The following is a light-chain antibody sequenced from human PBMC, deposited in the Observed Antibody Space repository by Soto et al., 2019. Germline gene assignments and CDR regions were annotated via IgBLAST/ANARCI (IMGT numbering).Light chain of an antibody. CDR3: QQYGSSPVT. CDR1: QSVSSSY. V-gene: IGKV3-20*01. CDR2: GAS. Sequence: EIVVTQSPGTLSLSPGERATLSCRASQSVSSSYLAWYQQKPGQAPRRLIYGASSRATGIPDRFSGSGSGTDFTLTISRREPEDFAVYYCQQYGSSPVTFGPGTKVDIK. J-gene: IGKJ3*01.